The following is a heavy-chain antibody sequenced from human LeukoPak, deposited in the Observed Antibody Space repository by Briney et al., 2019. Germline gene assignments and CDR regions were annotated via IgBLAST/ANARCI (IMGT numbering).Heavy chain of an antibody. Sequence: GGSLRLSCAASGLTVSRNYMSWVRQAPGKGLESCSVIYIGVATYYADSVRGRFTISRENSENTHYLQMNSLSLEDTALYYCAKGGHFSFFDVWGRGTLVTVSS. CDR1: GLTVSRNY. V-gene: IGHV3-53*01. CDR3: AKGGHFSFFDV. J-gene: IGHJ2*01. CDR2: IYIGVAT.